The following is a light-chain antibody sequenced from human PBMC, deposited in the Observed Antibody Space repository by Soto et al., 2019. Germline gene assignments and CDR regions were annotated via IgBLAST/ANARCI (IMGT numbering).Light chain of an antibody. CDR1: QSISSY. Sequence: DIQITQSPSSLSASVRDGVTITCRASQSISSYLNWYQQKPGKAPKLLIYAASSLQSGVPSRFSGSGSGTDFTLTISSLQPEDFATYYCQQSYSTPWTFGQGTKV. V-gene: IGKV1-39*01. J-gene: IGKJ1*01. CDR2: AAS. CDR3: QQSYSTPWT.